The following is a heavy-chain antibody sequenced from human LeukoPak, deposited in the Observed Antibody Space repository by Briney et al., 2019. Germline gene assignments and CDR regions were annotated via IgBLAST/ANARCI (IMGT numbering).Heavy chain of an antibody. D-gene: IGHD5-24*01. Sequence: PGRSLRLPCAASGFTFSSYGMHWVRQAPGKGLEWVAVIWYDGSNKYYADSVKGRFTISRDNSKNTLYLQMNSLRAEDTAVYYCAREARDGYNSYFDYWGQGTLVTVSS. CDR2: IWYDGSNK. CDR1: GFTFSSYG. J-gene: IGHJ4*02. CDR3: AREARDGYNSYFDY. V-gene: IGHV3-33*01.